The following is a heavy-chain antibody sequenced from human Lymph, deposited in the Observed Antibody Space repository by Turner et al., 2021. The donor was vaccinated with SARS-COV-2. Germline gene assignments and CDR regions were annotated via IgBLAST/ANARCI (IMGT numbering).Heavy chain of an antibody. CDR2: IYSGGST. Sequence: EVQLVESGGGLIQPGGSLSLPCAASGFTVSYNYMTWVRQAPGKGLEWVSVIYSGGSTYYADSVKGRFTISRDSSKNTLYLQMNSLRAEDTAVYYCARDLMEVGGMDVWGQGTTVTVSS. V-gene: IGHV3-53*01. J-gene: IGHJ6*02. CDR1: GFTVSYNY. CDR3: ARDLMEVGGMDV. D-gene: IGHD3-3*01.